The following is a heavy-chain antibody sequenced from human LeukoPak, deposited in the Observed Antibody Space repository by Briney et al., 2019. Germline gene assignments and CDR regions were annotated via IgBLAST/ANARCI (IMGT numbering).Heavy chain of an antibody. J-gene: IGHJ3*02. Sequence: GGPLRLSCAASGLPHHSYVLHWVRPAPARGLEWVAFIQYDGSNKYYADSVQGRFTISRGNSKNTLYLQMNRLRRESTAVYFCAKDRISMVRGARHWGAFDIWGQGTMVTVSS. CDR2: IQYDGSNK. D-gene: IGHD3-10*01. CDR3: AKDRISMVRGARHWGAFDI. V-gene: IGHV3-30*02. CDR1: GLPHHSYV.